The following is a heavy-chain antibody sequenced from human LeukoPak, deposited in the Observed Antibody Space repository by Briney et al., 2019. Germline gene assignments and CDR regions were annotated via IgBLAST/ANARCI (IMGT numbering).Heavy chain of an antibody. J-gene: IGHJ3*01. CDR1: GYTFTGYY. V-gene: IGHV1-2*02. Sequence: ASVKVSCKASGYTFTGYYIHWVRRAPGQGLVWMGWINPNSGDTNYAQRFQGRVTMTRDTSIRTAYMELSRLRSDDSAVYYCAITGAFDFWGQGTRVTVSS. CDR2: INPNSGDT. D-gene: IGHD1-14*01. CDR3: AITGAFDF.